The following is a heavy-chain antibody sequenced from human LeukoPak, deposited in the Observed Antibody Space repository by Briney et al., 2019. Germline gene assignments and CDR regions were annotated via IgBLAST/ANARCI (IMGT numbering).Heavy chain of an antibody. J-gene: IGHJ4*02. V-gene: IGHV3-23*01. Sequence: GGSLRLSCAASGFTFSNYAMSWVRQAPGMGLEWVSSISNSGGGTYYADSVKGRFTISRDNSKNTLYLQMNSLRAEDTAVYYCAKRRDGESGPVHYWGQGALVTVSS. D-gene: IGHD5-12*01. CDR2: ISNSGGGT. CDR1: GFTFSNYA. CDR3: AKRRDGESGPVHY.